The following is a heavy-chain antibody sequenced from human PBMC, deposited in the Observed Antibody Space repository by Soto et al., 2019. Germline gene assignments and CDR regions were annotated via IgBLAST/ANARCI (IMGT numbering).Heavy chain of an antibody. CDR2: IRGSGGST. V-gene: IGHV3-23*01. CDR3: AKEVSSFYYYGMDV. CDR1: GFIFSNFA. Sequence: GGSLRLSCAASGFIFSNFAMSWVRQAPGKGLEWVSAIRGSGGSTYYADSVKGRFTISRDNSKNTLHLQMNSLRVEDTAVYYCAKEVSSFYYYGMDVWGQGTTVTVSS. D-gene: IGHD6-6*01. J-gene: IGHJ6*02.